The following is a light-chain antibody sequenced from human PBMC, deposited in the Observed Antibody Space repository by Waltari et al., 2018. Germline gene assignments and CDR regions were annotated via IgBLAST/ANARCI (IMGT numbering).Light chain of an antibody. CDR3: QAWDSSTVL. J-gene: IGLJ2*01. CDR1: NLGNKY. Sequence: SSELTQPPSLSVSPGQTASITCSGDNLGNKYVSWYQQKPGQSPVLVIYQDRKGPSGIPERFSSTNSENTASLTISGTQAMDEADYYCQAWDSSTVLFGGGTKLTVL. CDR2: QDR. V-gene: IGLV3-1*01.